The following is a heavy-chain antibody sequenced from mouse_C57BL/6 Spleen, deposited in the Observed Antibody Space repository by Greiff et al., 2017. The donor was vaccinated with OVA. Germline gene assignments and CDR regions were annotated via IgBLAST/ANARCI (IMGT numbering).Heavy chain of an antibody. CDR1: GYTFTDYN. J-gene: IGHJ3*01. Sequence: EVQRVESGPELVKPGASVKIPCKASGYTFTDYNMDWVKQSHGKSLEWIGDINPNNGGTIYNQKFKGKATLTVDKSSSTAYMELRSLTSEDTAVYYCARGETPWFAYWGQGTLVTVSA. CDR2: INPNNGGT. CDR3: ARGETPWFAY. V-gene: IGHV1-18*01. D-gene: IGHD2-13*01.